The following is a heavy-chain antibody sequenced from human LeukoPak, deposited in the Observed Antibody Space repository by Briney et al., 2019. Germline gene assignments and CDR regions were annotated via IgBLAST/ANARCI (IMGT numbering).Heavy chain of an antibody. CDR1: GFTFSDYY. CDR2: ISSSSSYT. Sequence: GGSLRLSCAASGFTFSDYYMSRIRQAPGKGLEWVSYISSSSSYTNYADSVKGRFTISRDNAKNSLYLQMNSLRAEDTAVYYCARVRAAAGIPFDYWGQGTLVTVSS. V-gene: IGHV3-11*06. CDR3: ARVRAAAGIPFDY. J-gene: IGHJ4*02. D-gene: IGHD6-13*01.